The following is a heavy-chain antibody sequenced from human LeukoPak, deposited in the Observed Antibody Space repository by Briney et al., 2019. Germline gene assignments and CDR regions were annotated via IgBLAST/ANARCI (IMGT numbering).Heavy chain of an antibody. D-gene: IGHD3-22*01. CDR2: ISWNRGSI. CDR1: GFTFDDYA. V-gene: IGHV3-9*01. CDR3: AKDRRRYYDSSGYHDY. J-gene: IGHJ4*02. Sequence: GGSLRLSCAASGFTFDDYAMHWVRQAPGKGLEWVSGISWNRGSIGYADSVKGRFTISRDNAKNSLYLQMNSLRAEDTTLYYCAKDRRRYYDSSGYHDYWGQGTLVTVSS.